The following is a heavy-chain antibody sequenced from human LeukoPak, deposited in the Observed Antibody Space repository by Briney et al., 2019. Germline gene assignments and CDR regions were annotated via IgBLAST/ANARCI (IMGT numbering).Heavy chain of an antibody. Sequence: GSLRLSCAASGFSFSTYEMNWVRQAPGKGLEWVSYISSGGSTIYYADSVKGRFTISRDSAKNTLHLQMNSLRAEDTAVYYCARQWLSLDYWGQGTLVTVSS. CDR2: ISSGGSTI. CDR1: GFSFSTYE. J-gene: IGHJ4*02. D-gene: IGHD6-19*01. CDR3: ARQWLSLDY. V-gene: IGHV3-48*03.